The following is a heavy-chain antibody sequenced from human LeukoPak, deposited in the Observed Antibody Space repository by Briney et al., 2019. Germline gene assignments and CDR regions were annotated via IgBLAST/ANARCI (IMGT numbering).Heavy chain of an antibody. Sequence: ASVKVSCKASGYTFTGYGISWVRQAPGQGLEWMGWISAYNGNTNYAQKLQGRVTMTTDTSTSTAYMELRSLRSDDTAVYYCARERHLTGDGDYWGQGTLVTVSS. CDR1: GYTFTGYG. V-gene: IGHV1-18*01. D-gene: IGHD7-27*01. CDR3: ARERHLTGDGDY. J-gene: IGHJ4*02. CDR2: ISAYNGNT.